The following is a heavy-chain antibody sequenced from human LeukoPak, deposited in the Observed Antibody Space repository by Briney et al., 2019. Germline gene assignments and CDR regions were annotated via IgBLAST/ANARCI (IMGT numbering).Heavy chain of an antibody. D-gene: IGHD2-21*02. CDR2: ISPKSCGT. CDR1: GYTFTGNN. CDR3: AAVTVVTALY. V-gene: IGHV1-2*02. J-gene: IGHJ4*02. Sequence: GASGKVSCKASGYTFTGNNIHWGRQAPGPGLELVGWISPKSCGTNYAQKFETRATMTRDTYISTAYMELSRLSSDDTSVDYCAAVTVVTALYWGQGTLVTVSS.